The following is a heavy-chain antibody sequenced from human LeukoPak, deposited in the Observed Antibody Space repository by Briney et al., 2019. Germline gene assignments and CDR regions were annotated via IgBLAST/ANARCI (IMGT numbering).Heavy chain of an antibody. J-gene: IGHJ4*02. Sequence: GGSLRLSCAASGFTFSSYAMSWVRQAPGKGLEWVSAISGSGGSTYYADSVKGRFTISRDNAKNSLYLQMNSLRAEDTALYYCAKDNTDAAAGGFDYWGQGTLVTVSS. V-gene: IGHV3-23*01. D-gene: IGHD6-13*01. CDR3: AKDNTDAAAGGFDY. CDR2: ISGSGGST. CDR1: GFTFSSYA.